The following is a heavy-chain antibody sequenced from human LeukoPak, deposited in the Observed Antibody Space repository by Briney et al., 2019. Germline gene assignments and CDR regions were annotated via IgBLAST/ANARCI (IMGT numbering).Heavy chain of an antibody. J-gene: IGHJ4*02. CDR1: GFSFSSYS. CDR2: INTVSSYI. D-gene: IGHD3-22*01. Sequence: GGSLRLSCAASGFSFSSYSFNWVRQAPGKGLECVSSINTVSSYIYYADSLKGRFTISRDNAKNTVYLQMDSLRAEDSAVYYCARLRRNTDSSGFFYYYDYWGQGTLVTVSS. CDR3: ARLRRNTDSSGFFYYYDY. V-gene: IGHV3-21*06.